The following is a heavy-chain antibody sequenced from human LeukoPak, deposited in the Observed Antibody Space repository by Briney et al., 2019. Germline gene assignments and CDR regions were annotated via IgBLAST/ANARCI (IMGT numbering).Heavy chain of an antibody. V-gene: IGHV3-30*02. Sequence: GGSLRLSCAASGFTFSSYAMHWVRQAPGKGLEWVTFIRYDGSNKYYADSVKGRFTISRDNSKNTLYLQMNSLRAEDTAVYYCARTRSYYGPGSYTYWGQGTLVTVSS. J-gene: IGHJ4*02. CDR3: ARTRSYYGPGSYTY. CDR1: GFTFSSYA. CDR2: IRYDGSNK. D-gene: IGHD3-10*01.